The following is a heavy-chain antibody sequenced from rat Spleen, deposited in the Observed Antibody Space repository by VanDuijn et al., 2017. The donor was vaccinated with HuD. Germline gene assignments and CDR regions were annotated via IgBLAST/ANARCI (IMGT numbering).Heavy chain of an antibody. CDR2: ISSGGGYT. D-gene: IGHD1-12*02. J-gene: IGHJ2*01. CDR1: GFTFSIYG. CDR3: TRQDYYYDGSYYYRDVMDA. Sequence: EVQLVESGGALVQPGRSLKLSCAASGFTFSIYGMAWVRQTPTMGLEWVASISSGGGYTNYRDSVKGRFTISRDSATNTQYLQMDSLRSEDTATYYCTRQDYYYDGSYYYRDVMDAWGQGVMVTVSS. V-gene: IGHV5S14*01.